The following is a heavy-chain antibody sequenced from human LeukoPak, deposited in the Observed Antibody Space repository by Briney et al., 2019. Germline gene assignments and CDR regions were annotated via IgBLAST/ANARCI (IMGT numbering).Heavy chain of an antibody. Sequence: GGSLRLSCAASGFTFIDYDMHWVRQVIGKGLEWVSAIGIRGDTHYSGSVKGRFTISRENAESSLYLQMNSLRAEDTAVYYCARGGIQVSGIDEIDYWGQGTLVTVSS. CDR2: IGIRGDT. CDR3: ARGGIQVSGIDEIDY. D-gene: IGHD6-19*01. V-gene: IGHV3-13*01. J-gene: IGHJ4*02. CDR1: GFTFIDYD.